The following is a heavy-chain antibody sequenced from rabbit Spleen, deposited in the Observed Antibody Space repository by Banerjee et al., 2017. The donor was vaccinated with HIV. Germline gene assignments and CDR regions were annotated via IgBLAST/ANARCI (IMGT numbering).Heavy chain of an antibody. J-gene: IGHJ6*01. CDR3: ARDTSSSFSSYGMDL. CDR1: GFDLSSHY. CDR2: IDAGSRGVI. Sequence: QSLEESGGDLVKPGASLTLTCKASGFDLSSHYMCWVRQAPGKGLEWIACIDAGSRGVIHYSNWAKGRFTVSKTSSTTVTLQMTSLTAADTATYFCARDTSSSFSSYGMDLWGPGTLVTVS. D-gene: IGHD1-1*01. V-gene: IGHV1S40*01.